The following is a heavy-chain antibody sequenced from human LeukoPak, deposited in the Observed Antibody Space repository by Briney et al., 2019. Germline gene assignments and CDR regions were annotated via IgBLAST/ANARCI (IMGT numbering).Heavy chain of an antibody. CDR2: IYTSGST. D-gene: IGHD5-24*01. CDR1: GGSISSYY. Sequence: SETLSLTCTVSGGSISSYYWSWIRQPAGKGLEWIGRIYTSGSTNYNPSLKSRVTISVDTSKNQFSLKLSSVTAADTAVYYCARAEMATITDYYYGMDVWGQGTTVTVSS. J-gene: IGHJ6*02. V-gene: IGHV4-4*07. CDR3: ARAEMATITDYYYGMDV.